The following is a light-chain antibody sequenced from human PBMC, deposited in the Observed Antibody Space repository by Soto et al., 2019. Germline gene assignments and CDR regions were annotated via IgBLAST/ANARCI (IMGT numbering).Light chain of an antibody. CDR2: DAS. CDR1: QSVSSY. V-gene: IGKV3-11*01. Sequence: EIVLTQSPATLSLSPGERATLSCRASQSVSSYLAWYQQKPGQAPRLLIYDASNRATVIPTRFSGSGSGTDFTLTMSSLEPEDFAVYYCQQRSNWPLYTFGQGTKLEIK. J-gene: IGKJ2*01. CDR3: QQRSNWPLYT.